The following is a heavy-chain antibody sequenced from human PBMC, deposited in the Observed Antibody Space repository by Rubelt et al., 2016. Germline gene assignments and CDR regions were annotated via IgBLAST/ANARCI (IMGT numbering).Heavy chain of an antibody. J-gene: IGHJ4*02. D-gene: IGHD5-24*01. CDR3: RRVGYHNGGYYFDD. Sequence: QVQVQQWGAGLLKPSETLSLTCAVYGGSLSNYYWSWIRQPPGKGLEWIGEINDSGSTNYNPSLKSRVTISVDPSKKQFSLMLGVVSAADTAVYYCRRVGYHNGGYYFDDWGQGTPVTVSS. CDR1: GGSLSNYY. CDR2: INDSGST. V-gene: IGHV4-34*06.